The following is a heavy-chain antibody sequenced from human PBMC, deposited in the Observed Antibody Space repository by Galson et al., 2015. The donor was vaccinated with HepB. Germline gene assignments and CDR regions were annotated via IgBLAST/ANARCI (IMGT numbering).Heavy chain of an antibody. J-gene: IGHJ4*02. CDR2: ISSSSSII. CDR3: ARASDLDY. V-gene: IGHV3-48*01. CDR1: GFTFRSYG. D-gene: IGHD2-2*01. Sequence: SLRLSCAASGFTFRSYGMNWVRQTPGKGLEWVSYISSSSSIINYADSVKGRLTISRDNAKNSLYLQMNSLRAEDTAVYYCARASDLDYWGQGTLVTVSS.